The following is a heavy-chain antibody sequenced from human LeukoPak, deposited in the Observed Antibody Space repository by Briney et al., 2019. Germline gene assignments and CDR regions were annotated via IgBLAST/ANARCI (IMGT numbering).Heavy chain of an antibody. CDR3: ARLEGTYGSDDY. CDR1: GGTFSSYA. J-gene: IGHJ4*02. Sequence: SVKVSCKASGGTFSSYAISWVRQAPGQGLEWMGGIIPIFGTADYAQKFQGRVTITADESTSTAYMELSSLRSEDTAVYYCARLEGTYGSDDYWGQGTLVTVSS. D-gene: IGHD3-10*01. CDR2: IIPIFGTA. V-gene: IGHV1-69*13.